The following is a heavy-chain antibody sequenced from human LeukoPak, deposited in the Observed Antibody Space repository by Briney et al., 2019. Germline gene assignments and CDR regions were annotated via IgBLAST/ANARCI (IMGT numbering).Heavy chain of an antibody. CDR3: AKDRNYYDSSVYSGYFDY. CDR2: ISGSGGST. CDR1: GFTFSSYA. D-gene: IGHD3-22*01. Sequence: PGGSLRLSCAASGFTFSSYAMSWVRQAPGKGLEWVSAISGSGGSTYYADSVKGRFTISRDNSKNTLYLQMNSLRAEDTAEYYCAKDRNYYDSSVYSGYFDYGGRGTLVTVSS. V-gene: IGHV3-23*01. J-gene: IGHJ4*02.